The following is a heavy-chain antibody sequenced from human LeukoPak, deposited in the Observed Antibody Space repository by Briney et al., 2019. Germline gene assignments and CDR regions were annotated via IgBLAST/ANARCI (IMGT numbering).Heavy chain of an antibody. D-gene: IGHD1-26*01. CDR3: ARDGGRGSYYPRYFQH. CDR1: GFTFSSYG. V-gene: IGHV3-33*01. Sequence: GRSLRLPCAASGFTFSSYGMHWVRQAPGKGLEWVAVIWYDGSNKYYADSVKGRFTISRDNSKNTLYLQMNSLRAEDTAVYYCARDGGRGSYYPRYFQHWGQGTLVTVSS. J-gene: IGHJ1*01. CDR2: IWYDGSNK.